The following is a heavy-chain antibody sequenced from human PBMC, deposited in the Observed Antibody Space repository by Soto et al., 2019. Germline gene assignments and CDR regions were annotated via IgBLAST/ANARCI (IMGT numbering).Heavy chain of an antibody. V-gene: IGHV3-23*04. CDR2: ISGSGTGT. Sequence: EEQLVESGGGLVQPGGSLRLSCEGSGFTFSSYALSWVRLRPGRGLEWVAWISGSGTGTNTADSVKGRFTITRDNSKTTVYLQMNSLTVEDTAVYYCAKERTGSNHYYGMDFWGQGTTVTVSS. CDR1: GFTFSSYA. D-gene: IGHD1-26*01. CDR3: AKERTGSNHYYGMDF. J-gene: IGHJ6*02.